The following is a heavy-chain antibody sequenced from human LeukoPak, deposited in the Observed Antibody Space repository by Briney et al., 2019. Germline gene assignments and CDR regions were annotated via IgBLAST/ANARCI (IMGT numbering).Heavy chain of an antibody. D-gene: IGHD5-12*01. J-gene: IGHJ4*02. CDR2: IYYSGST. V-gene: IGHV4-59*01. Sequence: SETLSLTCTVSGGSISSYYWSWIRQPPGKGLEWIGYIYYSGSTNYNPSLKSRVTISVDTSKNQFSLKLSSVTAADTAVYYCARARAQVATIRRGYYFDYWGQRTLVTVSS. CDR3: ARARAQVATIRRGYYFDY. CDR1: GGSISSYY.